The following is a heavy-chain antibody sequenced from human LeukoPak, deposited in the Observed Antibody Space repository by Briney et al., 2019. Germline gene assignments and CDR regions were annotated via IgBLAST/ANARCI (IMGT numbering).Heavy chain of an antibody. J-gene: IGHJ4*02. D-gene: IGHD2-15*01. Sequence: SETLSLTCTVSGGSISSGDYYWSWIRQPPGKGLEWIGYTYYSGSTYYNPSLKSRVTISVDTSKNQFSLKLSSVTAADTAVYYCASLGYCSGGSCYSGDYWGQGTLVTVSS. CDR3: ASLGYCSGGSCYSGDY. CDR2: TYYSGST. CDR1: GGSISSGDYY. V-gene: IGHV4-30-4*01.